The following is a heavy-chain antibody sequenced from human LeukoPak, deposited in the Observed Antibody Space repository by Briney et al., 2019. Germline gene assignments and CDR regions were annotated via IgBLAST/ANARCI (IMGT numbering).Heavy chain of an antibody. V-gene: IGHV3-66*01. Sequence: GGSLRLSCAASGFTVSSNYMSWVRQAPGKGLEWVSVIYSGGSTYYADSVKGRFTISRDNSKNTLYLQMNSLRAEDTAVYYCARAWQDQYSSSWTGGLDYWGQGTLVTVSS. D-gene: IGHD6-13*01. CDR1: GFTVSSNY. J-gene: IGHJ4*02. CDR3: ARAWQDQYSSSWTGGLDY. CDR2: IYSGGST.